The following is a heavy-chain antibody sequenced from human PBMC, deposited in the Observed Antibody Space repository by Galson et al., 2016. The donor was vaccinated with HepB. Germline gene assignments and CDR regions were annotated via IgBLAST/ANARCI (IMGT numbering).Heavy chain of an antibody. D-gene: IGHD2-15*01. CDR3: ARGGARATVVVPAAYYGFDV. Sequence: SLRLSCAGSGFTFSDYSMNWVRHAPGKGLEWVTTISSSGSFKYYADSVKGRFTISRDNTENSVYLQMNSLRVEDTAVYYCARGGARATVVVPAAYYGFDVWGQGTVVTVSS. V-gene: IGHV3-21*01. CDR2: ISSSGSFK. CDR1: GFTFSDYS. J-gene: IGHJ3*01.